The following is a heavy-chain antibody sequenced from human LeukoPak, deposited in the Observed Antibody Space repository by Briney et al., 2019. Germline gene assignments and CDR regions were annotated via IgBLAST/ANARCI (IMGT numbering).Heavy chain of an antibody. CDR3: ARGGYCSSTSYYVLD. D-gene: IGHD2-2*01. CDR1: GFTFSSYW. CDR2: IKQDGSEK. Sequence: PGGSLRLSCAASGFTFSSYWMNWVRQAPGKGLEWVANIKQDGSEKYYVDSVKGRFTISRDNAKNSLYLQMNSLRAEDTAVYYCARGGYCSSTSYYVLDWGQGTLVTVSS. J-gene: IGHJ4*02. V-gene: IGHV3-7*01.